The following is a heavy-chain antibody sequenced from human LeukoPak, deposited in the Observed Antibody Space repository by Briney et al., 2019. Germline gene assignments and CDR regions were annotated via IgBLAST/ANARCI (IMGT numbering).Heavy chain of an antibody. J-gene: IGHJ3*02. Sequence: GGSLRLSCAASGFTFDDYAMHWVRQAPGKGLEWVSGISWNSGSIGYADSVKGRFTISRDNAKNSLYLQMNSLRAEDTAVYYCARPRRMYGSGSYAFDIWGQGTMVTVSS. V-gene: IGHV3-9*01. CDR1: GFTFDDYA. CDR2: ISWNSGSI. CDR3: ARPRRMYGSGSYAFDI. D-gene: IGHD3-10*01.